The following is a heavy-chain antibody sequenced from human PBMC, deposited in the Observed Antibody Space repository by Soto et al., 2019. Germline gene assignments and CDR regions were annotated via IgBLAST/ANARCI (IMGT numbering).Heavy chain of an antibody. CDR2: IIPIFGTA. D-gene: IGHD1-26*01. V-gene: IGHV1-69*13. J-gene: IGHJ4*02. CDR3: ARHPRKLHGDYFDY. CDR1: GGTFSSYA. Sequence: LVKVSCKASGGTFSSYAISWVRQAPGQGLEWMGGIIPIFGTANYAQKFQGRVTITADESTSTAYMELSSLRSEDTAVYYCARHPRKLHGDYFDYWGQGTLGTVSS.